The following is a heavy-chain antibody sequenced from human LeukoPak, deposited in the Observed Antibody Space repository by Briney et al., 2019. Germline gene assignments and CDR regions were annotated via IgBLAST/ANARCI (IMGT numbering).Heavy chain of an antibody. CDR1: GGSFSGYY. V-gene: IGHV4-34*01. J-gene: IGHJ6*02. CDR2: INHSGST. CDR3: ARGLASSSWYSLTYYYYYYGMDV. Sequence: PSETLSLTCAVYGGSFSGYYWSWIRQPPGKGLEWIGEINHSGSTNYNPSLKSRVTISVDTSKNQFSLKLSSVTAADTAVYYCARGLASSSWYSLTYYYYYYGMDVWGQGTPVTVSS. D-gene: IGHD6-13*01.